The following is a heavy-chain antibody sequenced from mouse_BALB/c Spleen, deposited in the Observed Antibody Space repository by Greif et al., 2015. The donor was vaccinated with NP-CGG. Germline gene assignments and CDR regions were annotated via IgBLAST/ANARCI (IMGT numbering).Heavy chain of an antibody. Sequence: QVQLQQSGPGLVAPSQSLSITCTVSGFSLTSYGVSWVRQPPGKGLEWLGVIWGDGSTNYHSALISRLSISKDNSKSXVFLKLNSLQTDDTATYYCANGGDGYAMDYWGQGTSVTVSS. CDR3: ANGGDGYAMDY. CDR2: IWGDGST. J-gene: IGHJ4*01. CDR1: GFSLTSYG. V-gene: IGHV2-3*01.